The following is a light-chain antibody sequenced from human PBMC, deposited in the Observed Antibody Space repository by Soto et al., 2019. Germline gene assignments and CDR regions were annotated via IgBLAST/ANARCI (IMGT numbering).Light chain of an antibody. V-gene: IGKV3-15*01. Sequence: EIVMTQLPATLSVSPGEGVTLSCRASQSVSSSLAWYQQKPGQSPRLLIYGASTRATGIPARFSGSGSGTNFTLTISGLQSEDFAIYYCQHYANWPRTFGLGTKV. CDR2: GAS. J-gene: IGKJ1*01. CDR1: QSVSSS. CDR3: QHYANWPRT.